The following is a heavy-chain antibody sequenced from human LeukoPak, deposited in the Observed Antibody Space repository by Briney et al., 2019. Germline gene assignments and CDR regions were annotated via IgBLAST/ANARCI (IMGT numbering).Heavy chain of an antibody. V-gene: IGHV3-30*18. Sequence: QAGGSLRLSCAASGFTFSSYGMHWVRQAPGKGLEWVAVISYDGSNKYYADSVKGRFTISRDNSKNTLYLQTNSLRAEDTAVYYCAKHDSSGIFDYWGQGTLVTVSS. CDR2: ISYDGSNK. CDR1: GFTFSSYG. D-gene: IGHD3-22*01. J-gene: IGHJ4*02. CDR3: AKHDSSGIFDY.